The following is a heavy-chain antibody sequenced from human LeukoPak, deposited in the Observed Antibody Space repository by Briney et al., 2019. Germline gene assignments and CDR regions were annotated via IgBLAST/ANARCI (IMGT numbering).Heavy chain of an antibody. CDR3: ARDVHIYGNAFGV. CDR1: GYSISSNFY. Sequence: SDTLSLTCTVSGYSISSNFYWGWIRQSPAKGLEWIGSIYHSGSTYYNPSLKNRITISVDTSTNQFSLKLISVTASDTAMYYCARDVHIYGNAFGVWGQGTMVTVSS. V-gene: IGHV4-38-2*02. D-gene: IGHD1-1*01. J-gene: IGHJ3*01. CDR2: IYHSGST.